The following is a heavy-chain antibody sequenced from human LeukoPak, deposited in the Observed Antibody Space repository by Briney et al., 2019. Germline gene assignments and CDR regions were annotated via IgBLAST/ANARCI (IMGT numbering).Heavy chain of an antibody. D-gene: IGHD3-10*01. CDR2: INHSGST. V-gene: IGHV4-34*01. CDR3: ARGSGPEDI. CDR1: GGSFSGYY. J-gene: IGHJ3*02. Sequence: SETLSLTCAVYGGSFSGYYWSWIRQPPGKGLEWIGEINHSGSTNYNPSLKSRVTISVDTSKNQFSLKLSSVTAADTAVYYCARGSGPEDIWGQGTMVTVSS.